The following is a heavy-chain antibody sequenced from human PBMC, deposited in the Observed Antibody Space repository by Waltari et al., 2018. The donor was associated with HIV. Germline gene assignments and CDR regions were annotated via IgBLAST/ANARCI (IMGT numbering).Heavy chain of an antibody. V-gene: IGHV4-39*01. Sequence: QLQLQESGPGLVKPSETLSLTCTVSGGSISSSSYYWGWIRQPPGKGLEWIGSIYYSGSTYYNPSLKSRVTISVDTSKNQFSLKLSSVTAADTAVYYCARHPQWRGAFDIWGQGTMVTVSS. CDR3: ARHPQWRGAFDI. D-gene: IGHD6-19*01. CDR2: IYYSGST. CDR1: GGSISSSSYY. J-gene: IGHJ3*02.